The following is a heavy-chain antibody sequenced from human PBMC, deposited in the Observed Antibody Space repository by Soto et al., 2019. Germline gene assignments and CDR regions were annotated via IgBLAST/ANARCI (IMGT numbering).Heavy chain of an antibody. V-gene: IGHV1-69*06. D-gene: IGHD4-17*01. CDR2: IIPIFGTA. J-gene: IGHJ3*02. CDR1: GGTFSSYA. Sequence: QVQLVQSGAEVKKPGSSVKVSCKASGGTFSSYAISWVRQAPGQGLEWMGGIIPIFGTANYAQKFQGRVTITADKSTSTAYIELSSLRSEDTAVYYCARDYGDYPRPPHAFDIWGQGTMVTVSS. CDR3: ARDYGDYPRPPHAFDI.